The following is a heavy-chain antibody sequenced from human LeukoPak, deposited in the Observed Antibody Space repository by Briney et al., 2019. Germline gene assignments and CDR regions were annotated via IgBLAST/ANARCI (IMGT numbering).Heavy chain of an antibody. CDR3: ARASPWGDYFDY. Sequence: AGGSLRLSCAASGFTFSSYDMHWVRHATGKGLEWVSAIGTAGDTYYPGSVKGRFTISRENAKNSLYLQMNSLRAGDTAVYYCARASPWGDYFDYWGQGTLVTVSS. V-gene: IGHV3-13*01. CDR2: IGTAGDT. CDR1: GFTFSSYD. J-gene: IGHJ4*02. D-gene: IGHD3-16*01.